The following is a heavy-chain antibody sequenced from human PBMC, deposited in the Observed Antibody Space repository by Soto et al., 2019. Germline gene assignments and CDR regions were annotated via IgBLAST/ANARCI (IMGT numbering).Heavy chain of an antibody. CDR2: IYSSGTT. J-gene: IGHJ5*02. D-gene: IGHD2-21*02. CDR3: ARAPGVVVGTSILSSWFDP. Sequence: QVQLPESGPGLVKSSGTLSLACTVSGDSIRTSNWWSWVRQPPGKGLEWIGEIYSSGTTNFNPSLKSRVTISVAESRNQFSLNLTSVTAADTAVYFCARAPGVVVGTSILSSWFDPWGQGTLVIVSS. V-gene: IGHV4-4*02. CDR1: GDSIRTSNW.